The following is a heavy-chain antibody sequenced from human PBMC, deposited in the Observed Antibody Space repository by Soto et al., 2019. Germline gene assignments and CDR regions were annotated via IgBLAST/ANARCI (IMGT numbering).Heavy chain of an antibody. CDR1: GFTFSSYA. CDR2: ISYDGSNK. V-gene: IGHV3-30-3*01. CDR3: ARDRPYDILTGYLEPYYYYGMDV. Sequence: GGSLRLSCAASGFTFSSYAMHWVRQAPGKGLEWVAVISYDGSNKYYADSVKGRFTISRDNSKNTLYLQMSSLRAEDTAVYYCARDRPYDILTGYLEPYYYYGMDVWGQGTTVTVSS. J-gene: IGHJ6*02. D-gene: IGHD3-9*01.